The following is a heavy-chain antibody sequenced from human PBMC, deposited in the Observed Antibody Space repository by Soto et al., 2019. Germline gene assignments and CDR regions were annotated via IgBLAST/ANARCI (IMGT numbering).Heavy chain of an antibody. V-gene: IGHV3-30*03. Sequence: QVQLVESGGGVVQPGRSLRVSCAASGFTFSDYGIYWVRQAPGKGLEWVALISYDGNNREYGDSVKGRFTISRDKSKNTLYLQMNSLRVEDTGVYYCTFGDNAFDYWGQGTLVTVSS. CDR1: GFTFSDYG. CDR3: TFGDNAFDY. CDR2: ISYDGNNR. D-gene: IGHD2-21*01. J-gene: IGHJ4*02.